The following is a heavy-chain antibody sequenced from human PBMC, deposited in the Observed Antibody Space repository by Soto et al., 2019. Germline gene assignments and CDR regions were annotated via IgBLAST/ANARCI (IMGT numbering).Heavy chain of an antibody. CDR2: ISYAGSNG. CDR3: AKDSLGYSVHGGWDYYHGMDV. D-gene: IGHD4-4*01. CDR1: GFTFSSFG. J-gene: IGHJ6*04. Sequence: QVQLVESGGGVVQPGRSLRLSCVASGFTFSSFGMHWVRQAPGKGLEWVAVISYAGSNGFYAESVRGRFTISRDNSKKTLFLKKNSLRIEDTPVYYCAKDSLGYSVHGGWDYYHGMDVWGKGTTVTVPS. V-gene: IGHV3-30*18.